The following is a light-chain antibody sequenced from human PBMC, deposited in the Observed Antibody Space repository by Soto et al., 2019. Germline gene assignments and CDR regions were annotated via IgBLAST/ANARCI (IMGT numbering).Light chain of an antibody. Sequence: QSALTQPRSVSGSPGQSVTISCTGTSSDVGGYNYVSWYQQHPGKAPKLMIYDVSKRPSGGPDRFSGSKSGNTASLTISGLQAEDEADYYCCSYAGSYTPLFGGGTKLTVL. V-gene: IGLV2-11*01. CDR2: DVS. CDR3: CSYAGSYTPL. J-gene: IGLJ2*01. CDR1: SSDVGGYNY.